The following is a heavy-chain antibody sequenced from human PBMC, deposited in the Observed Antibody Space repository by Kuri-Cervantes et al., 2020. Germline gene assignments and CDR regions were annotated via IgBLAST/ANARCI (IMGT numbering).Heavy chain of an antibody. J-gene: IGHJ6*02. V-gene: IGHV3-7*01. Sequence: GGSLRLSCAASGFTFSSYWMSWVRQAPGKGLEWVANIKQDGSEKYYVDSVKGRFTISRDNSKNTLYLQMNSLRAEDTAVYYCAKDRAGDFWSGRYGMDVWGQGTTVTVSS. CDR3: AKDRAGDFWSGRYGMDV. CDR2: IKQDGSEK. D-gene: IGHD3-3*01. CDR1: GFTFSSYW.